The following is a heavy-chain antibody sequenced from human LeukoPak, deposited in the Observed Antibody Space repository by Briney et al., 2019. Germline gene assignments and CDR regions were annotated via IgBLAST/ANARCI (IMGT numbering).Heavy chain of an antibody. V-gene: IGHV3-9*01. D-gene: IGHD2-8*01. J-gene: IGHJ6*03. CDR2: ISWNSGSI. CDR3: ARGVTMDV. CDR1: GFTFDDYA. Sequence: GGSLRLSCAASGFTFDDYAMHWVRQAPGKGLEWVSGISWNSGSIGYADSVKGRFTISRDNAKNSLYLQMNSLRAEDTAVYYCARGVTMDVWGKGTTVTVSS.